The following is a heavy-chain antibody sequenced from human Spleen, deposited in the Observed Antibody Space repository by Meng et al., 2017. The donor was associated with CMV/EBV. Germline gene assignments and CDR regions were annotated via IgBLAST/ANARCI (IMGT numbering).Heavy chain of an antibody. V-gene: IGHV4-39*01. CDR3: ARLACSTSSCQYYFDY. Sequence: GSSSRSTYYWGWIRQPPGKGLEWIGSIHYSGSTYYSPSLKSRVTISVDTSKNQFSLKVRSVTAADTAVYSCARLACSTSSCQYYFDYWGLGTLVTVSS. CDR2: IHYSGST. D-gene: IGHD2-2*01. CDR1: GSSSRSTYY. J-gene: IGHJ4*02.